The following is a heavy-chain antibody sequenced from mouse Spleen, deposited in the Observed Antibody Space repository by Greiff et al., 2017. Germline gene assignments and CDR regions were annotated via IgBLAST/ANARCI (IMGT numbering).Heavy chain of an antibody. CDR3: ARSDGNYPNYYAMDY. CDR2: ISYSGST. V-gene: IGHV3-2*02. J-gene: IGHJ4*01. Sequence: EVQLVESGPGLVKPSQSLSLTCTVTGYSITSDYAWNWIRQFPGNKLEWMGYISYSGSTSYNPSLKSRISITRDTSKNQFFLQLNSVTTEDTATYYCARSDGNYPNYYAMDYWGQGTSVTVSS. D-gene: IGHD2-1*01. CDR1: GYSITSDYA.